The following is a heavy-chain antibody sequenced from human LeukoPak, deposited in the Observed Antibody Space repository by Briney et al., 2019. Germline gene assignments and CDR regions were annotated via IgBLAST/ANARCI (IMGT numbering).Heavy chain of an antibody. CDR1: GFTFSSYA. J-gene: IGHJ4*02. Sequence: GGSLRLSCAASGFTFSSYAMHWVRQAPGKGLEYVSAISSNGGSTYYANSVKGRFTISRDNSKNTLYLQMGSLRAEDTAVYYCARGPYGDYSDYWGQGTLVTVSS. CDR3: ARGPYGDYSDY. D-gene: IGHD4-17*01. CDR2: ISSNGGST. V-gene: IGHV3-64*01.